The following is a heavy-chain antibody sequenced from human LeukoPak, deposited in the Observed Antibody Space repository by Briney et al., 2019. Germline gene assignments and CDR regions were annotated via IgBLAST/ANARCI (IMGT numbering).Heavy chain of an antibody. CDR2: INQDGSEK. J-gene: IGHJ4*02. CDR1: GFTFSSYW. D-gene: IGHD2-21*02. Sequence: GGSLRLSCAASGFTFSSYWMTWVRQAPGKGLEWVANINQDGSEKNYLDSVKGRFTISRDNAENSLYLEMNSLRAEDTAVYYCARDRGYCNFDYWGQGTLVTVSS. CDR3: ARDRGYCNFDY. V-gene: IGHV3-7*01.